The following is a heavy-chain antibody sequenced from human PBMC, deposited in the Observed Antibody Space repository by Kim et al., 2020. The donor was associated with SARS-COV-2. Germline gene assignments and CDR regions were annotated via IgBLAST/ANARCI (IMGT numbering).Heavy chain of an antibody. CDR1: GGSISSSSYY. D-gene: IGHD3-10*01. CDR3: ARDDAGG. V-gene: IGHV4-39*07. J-gene: IGHJ4*02. Sequence: SETLSLTCTVSGGSISSSSYYWGWIRQPPGKGLEWIGSIYYSGSTYYNPSLKSRVTISVDTSKNQFSLKLSSVTAADTAVYYCARDDAGGWGQGTLVTVSS. CDR2: IYYSGST.